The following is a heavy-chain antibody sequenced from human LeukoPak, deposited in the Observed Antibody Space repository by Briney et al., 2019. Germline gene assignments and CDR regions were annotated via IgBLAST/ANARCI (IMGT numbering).Heavy chain of an antibody. V-gene: IGHV3-30*02. CDR2: IRYDGSNK. J-gene: IGHJ3*02. CDR1: GFTFSSYG. D-gene: IGHD2-2*01. CDR3: AKDIYRRAAAIMYAFDI. Sequence: GGSLRLSCAASGFTFSSYGMHWVRQAPGKGLEWVAFIRYDGSNKYYADSVKGRFTISRDNSKNTLYLQMNSLRAEDTAVYYCAKDIYRRAAAIMYAFDIWGQGTMVTVSS.